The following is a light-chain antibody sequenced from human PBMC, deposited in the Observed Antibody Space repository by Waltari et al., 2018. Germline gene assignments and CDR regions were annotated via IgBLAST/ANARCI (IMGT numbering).Light chain of an antibody. CDR1: QSVSTK. V-gene: IGKV3D-15*01. Sequence: EIVMTQSPATLSVSPGEGVTLSCRASQSVSTKLAWYQLKPGQAPRLRIYDAYSRATGIPARFSGRGSGTEFTLTISSLQSEDFALYYCQQYHNWPPWTFGQGTKVEIK. CDR2: DAY. J-gene: IGKJ1*01. CDR3: QQYHNWPPWT.